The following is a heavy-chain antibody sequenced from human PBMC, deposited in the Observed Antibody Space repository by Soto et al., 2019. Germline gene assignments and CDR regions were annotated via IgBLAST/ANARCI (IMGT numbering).Heavy chain of an antibody. CDR1: GYTFTSYG. J-gene: IGHJ6*03. CDR3: ARAVDSSSWGLYYYYYMDV. CDR2: ISAYNGNT. Sequence: ASVKVSCKASGYTFTSYGISWVRQAPGQGLEWMGWISAYNGNTNYAQKLQGRVTMTTDTSTSTAYMELRSLRSDDTAVYYCARAVDSSSWGLYYYYYMDVWGKGTTVTVSS. V-gene: IGHV1-18*01. D-gene: IGHD6-13*01.